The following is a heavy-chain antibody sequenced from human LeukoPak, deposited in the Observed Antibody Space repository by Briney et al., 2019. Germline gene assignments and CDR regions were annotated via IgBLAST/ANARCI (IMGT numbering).Heavy chain of an antibody. Sequence: PGGSLRLSCAASGFGIGGFSMSWVRQTPGKGLEWVSGILGSGGGTDYADSVKGRFTISRDTSKNTLYLQMNSLRVEDTAVYFCASRPPPTDIYSPRDFWGQGTLVTVSS. D-gene: IGHD2-15*01. CDR3: ASRPPPTDIYSPRDF. J-gene: IGHJ4*02. CDR2: ILGSGGGT. CDR1: GFGIGGFS. V-gene: IGHV3-23*01.